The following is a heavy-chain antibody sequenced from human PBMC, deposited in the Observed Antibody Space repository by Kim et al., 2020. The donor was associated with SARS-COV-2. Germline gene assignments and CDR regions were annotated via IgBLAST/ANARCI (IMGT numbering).Heavy chain of an antibody. J-gene: IGHJ4*02. CDR1: GFTFSSYW. CDR3: ARDEFGQWLANALGY. CDR2: IKQDGSEK. D-gene: IGHD6-19*01. V-gene: IGHV3-7*01. Sequence: GGSLRLSCAASGFTFSSYWMSWVRQAPGKGLEWVANIKQDGSEKYYVDSVKGRFTISRDNAKNSLYLQMNSLRAEDTAVYYCARDEFGQWLANALGYWGQGTLVTVSS.